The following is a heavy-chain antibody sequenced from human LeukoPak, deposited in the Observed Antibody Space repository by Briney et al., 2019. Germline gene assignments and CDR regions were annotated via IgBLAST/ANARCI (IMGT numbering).Heavy chain of an antibody. CDR1: GGSISSYY. V-gene: IGHV4-59*08. J-gene: IGHJ4*02. Sequence: SETLSLTCTVSGGSISSYYWSWIRQPPGKGLEWIGYIYYSGSTNYNPSLKSRVTISVDTSKNQFSLKLSSVTAADTAVYYCARLRHDSSGYHYGDYWGQGTLVTVSS. CDR2: IYYSGST. CDR3: ARLRHDSSGYHYGDY. D-gene: IGHD3-22*01.